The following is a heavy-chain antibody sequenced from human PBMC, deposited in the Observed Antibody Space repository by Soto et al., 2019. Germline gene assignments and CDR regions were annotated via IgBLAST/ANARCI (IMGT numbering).Heavy chain of an antibody. V-gene: IGHV3-21*01. D-gene: IGHD1-7*01. CDR1: GFSFSSDS. Sequence: GGSLRLSCAASGFSFSSDSMGWVRQAPGKGLEWVSSISSSGSFMNYADSVKGRFTISRDNAKNSLYLQMSGLKDEDTAVYYCARDPPTGTTLDWVDSWGQGTLVTVSS. J-gene: IGHJ5*01. CDR3: ARDPPTGTTLDWVDS. CDR2: ISSSGSFM.